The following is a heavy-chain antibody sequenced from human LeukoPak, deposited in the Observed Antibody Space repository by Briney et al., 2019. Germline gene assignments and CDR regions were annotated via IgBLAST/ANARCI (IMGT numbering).Heavy chain of an antibody. Sequence: GGSLRLSCAASGFTFSTYAMSWVRQAPGKGLEWVSTISGSSAYTFYADSVKGRFTISRDNSKNTLYLQMNSLRDEDTAVYYCAKETGASYDYPLDYWGQGTLVTVSS. CDR1: GFTFSTYA. J-gene: IGHJ4*02. CDR2: ISGSSAYT. CDR3: AKETGASYDYPLDY. V-gene: IGHV3-23*01. D-gene: IGHD5-18*01.